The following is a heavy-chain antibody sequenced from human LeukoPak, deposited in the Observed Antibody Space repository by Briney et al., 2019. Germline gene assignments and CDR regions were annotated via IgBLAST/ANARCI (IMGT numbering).Heavy chain of an antibody. CDR3: AKERGIVATYFDY. J-gene: IGHJ4*02. D-gene: IGHD5-12*01. V-gene: IGHV3-30*02. Sequence: GGSLRLSCAASGFTFSGSAMHWVRQAPGKGLEWVAFIRYDGSNKYYADSVKGRFTISRDNSKNTLYLQMNSLRAEDTAVYYCAKERGIVATYFDYWGQGTLVTVSS. CDR1: GFTFSGSA. CDR2: IRYDGSNK.